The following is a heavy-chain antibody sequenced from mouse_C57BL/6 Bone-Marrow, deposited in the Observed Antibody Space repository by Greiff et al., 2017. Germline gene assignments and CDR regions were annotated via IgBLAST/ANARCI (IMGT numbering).Heavy chain of an antibody. V-gene: IGHV14-4*01. J-gene: IGHJ2*01. CDR2: IDPENGDT. D-gene: IGHD2-1*01. CDR3: TLSVLWYPDY. CDR1: GFNIKDDY. Sequence: EVQLQQSGAELVRPGASVKLSCTASGFNIKDDYMHWVKQRPEQGLEWIGWIDPENGDTEYASKFQGKATIPADTSSNTAYLQLSSLTSEDTAVYYCTLSVLWYPDYWGQGTTLTVSS.